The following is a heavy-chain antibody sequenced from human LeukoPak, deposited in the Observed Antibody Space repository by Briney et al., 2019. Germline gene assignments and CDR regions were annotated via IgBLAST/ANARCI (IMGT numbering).Heavy chain of an antibody. CDR1: GFTFSSYA. CDR3: VKRSVPAAREYYFEY. J-gene: IGHJ4*02. D-gene: IGHD2-2*01. V-gene: IGHV3-23*01. Sequence: PGGSLRLSCAASGFTFSSYAMSWVRLAPGKGLEWVSTIAVGGGSTFYADSVKGRFTISSDRSRNTLYLQMNSLRAEDTALYYCVKRSVPAAREYYFEYWGQGTLVTVSS. CDR2: IAVGGGST.